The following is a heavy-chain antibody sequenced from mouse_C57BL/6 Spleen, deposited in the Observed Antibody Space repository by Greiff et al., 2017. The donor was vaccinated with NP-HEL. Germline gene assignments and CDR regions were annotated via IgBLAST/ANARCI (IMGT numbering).Heavy chain of an antibody. Sequence: EVKLVESEGGLVQPGSSMKLSCTASGFTFSDYYMAWVRQVPEKGLEWVANINYDGSSTYYLDSLKSRFIISRDNAKNILYLQMSSLKSEDTATYYCARVYYGNHWYFDVWGTGTTVTVSS. CDR3: ARVYYGNHWYFDV. J-gene: IGHJ1*03. D-gene: IGHD2-1*01. CDR1: GFTFSDYY. CDR2: INYDGSST. V-gene: IGHV5-16*01.